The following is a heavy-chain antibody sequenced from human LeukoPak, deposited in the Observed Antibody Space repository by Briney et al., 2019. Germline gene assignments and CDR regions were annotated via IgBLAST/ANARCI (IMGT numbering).Heavy chain of an antibody. Sequence: SETLSLTCTVSGGSISSSSYYWGWIRQPPGKGLEWIGRIYNTGSTNYNPSLKSRVTMSVDTSKNQFSLKLNSVTAADTAVYYCARDNRYFDPGVYYYYGMDVWGQGTTVTVSS. V-gene: IGHV4-39*07. CDR3: ARDNRYFDPGVYYYYGMDV. J-gene: IGHJ6*02. D-gene: IGHD3-9*01. CDR2: IYNTGST. CDR1: GGSISSSSYY.